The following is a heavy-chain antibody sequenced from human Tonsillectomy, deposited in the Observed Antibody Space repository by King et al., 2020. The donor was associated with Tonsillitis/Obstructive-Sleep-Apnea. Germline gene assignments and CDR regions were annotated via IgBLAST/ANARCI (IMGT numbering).Heavy chain of an antibody. V-gene: IGHV4-61*02. D-gene: IGHD3-3*01. Sequence: VQLQESGPGLVKPSQNLSLTCTVSGGSISSGSYYWSWIRQPAGKGLEWIGRINTSGVTNYNPSLRSRVTISVDTSKNQFSLKLSSVTAADTAVYYCARSTYYDFWSGSSGKPFYFDYWGQGSLVTVSS. J-gene: IGHJ4*02. CDR3: ARSTYYDFWSGSSGKPFYFDY. CDR1: GGSISSGSYY. CDR2: INTSGVT.